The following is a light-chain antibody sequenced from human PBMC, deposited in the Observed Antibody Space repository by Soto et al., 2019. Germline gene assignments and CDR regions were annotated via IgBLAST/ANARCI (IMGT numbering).Light chain of an antibody. CDR3: QHRLS. CDR2: KAS. J-gene: IGKJ4*01. Sequence: DIQMTQSPSTLSISVGDRITITCRASQSISTWLAWYQQKPGKAPKLLIYKASSLGNGVPSRFGGTGSGTEFTLTISSLQPDDFATYYCQHRLSFGGGTKLEI. V-gene: IGKV1-5*03. CDR1: QSISTW.